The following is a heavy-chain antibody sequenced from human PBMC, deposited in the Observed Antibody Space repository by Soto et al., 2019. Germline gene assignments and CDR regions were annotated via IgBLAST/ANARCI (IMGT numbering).Heavy chain of an antibody. J-gene: IGHJ4*02. CDR1: GESISSSSYY. Sequence: PSETLSLTCIVSGESISSSSYYWGWIRQPPGKGLEWIGSIYYSGRTYYNPSFKSRVTISIDTSKNQFSLKLSSVTATDTAVYYCARQRTTVVTQAYFDHWRQGALVTVS. V-gene: IGHV4-39*01. CDR3: ARQRTTVVTQAYFDH. CDR2: IYYSGRT. D-gene: IGHD2-21*02.